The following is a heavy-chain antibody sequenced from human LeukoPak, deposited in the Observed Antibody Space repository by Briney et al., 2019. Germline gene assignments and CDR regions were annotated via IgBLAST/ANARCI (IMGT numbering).Heavy chain of an antibody. V-gene: IGHV4-31*03. D-gene: IGHD3-22*01. CDR2: IYYSGST. Sequence: SQTLSLTCTVSGGSISSGGYYWSWIRQHPGKGLEWVGYIYYSGSTYYNPSLKSRVTISVDTSKTQFSLKLSSVTAAATAVYYCARGRCGSGYCHLDYWGQGTLVTVSS. CDR3: ARGRCGSGYCHLDY. J-gene: IGHJ4*02. CDR1: GGSISSGGYY.